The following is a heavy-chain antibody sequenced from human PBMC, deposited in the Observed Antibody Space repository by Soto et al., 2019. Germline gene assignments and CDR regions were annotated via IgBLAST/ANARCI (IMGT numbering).Heavy chain of an antibody. J-gene: IGHJ5*02. CDR2: IYYSGST. D-gene: IGHD3-10*01. CDR3: ARERVYYYGSGSSFNWFDP. Sequence: LSLTCTVSGGSISSYYWSWIRQPPGKGLEWIGYIYYSGSTNYNPSLKSRVTISVDTSKNQFSLKLSSVTAADTAVYYCARERVYYYGSGSSFNWFDPWGQGTLVTVSS. V-gene: IGHV4-59*01. CDR1: GGSISSYY.